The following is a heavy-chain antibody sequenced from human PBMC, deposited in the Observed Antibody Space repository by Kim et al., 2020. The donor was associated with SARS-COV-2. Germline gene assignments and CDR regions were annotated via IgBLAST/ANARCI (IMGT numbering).Heavy chain of an antibody. D-gene: IGHD6-6*01. J-gene: IGHJ4*02. Sequence: SRKSRVTISLDTSKNQFSLKLSSVTAADTAVYYCARARIVARPVPYYFDYWGQGTLVTVSS. CDR3: ARARIVARPVPYYFDY. V-gene: IGHV4-34*01.